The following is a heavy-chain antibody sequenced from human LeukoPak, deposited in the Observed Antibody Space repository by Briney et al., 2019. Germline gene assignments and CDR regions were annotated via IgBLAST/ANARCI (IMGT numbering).Heavy chain of an antibody. V-gene: IGHV5-51*01. CDR3: ARTLYSGSYMSDY. CDR1: GYRFPSYW. Sequence: GGSPQIPCKGSGYRFPSYWIGWVRPMPGKGLEWMGIIYPGDSDTRYSPSFQGQVTISADKSISTAYLQWSSLKASDTAMYYCARTLYSGSYMSDYWGQGTLVTVSS. D-gene: IGHD1-26*01. CDR2: IYPGDSDT. J-gene: IGHJ4*02.